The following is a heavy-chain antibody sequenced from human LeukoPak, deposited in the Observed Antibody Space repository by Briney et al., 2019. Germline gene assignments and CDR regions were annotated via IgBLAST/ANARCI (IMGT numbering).Heavy chain of an antibody. V-gene: IGHV3-74*03. CDR1: GFTFSTYW. D-gene: IGHD3-10*01. J-gene: IGHJ4*02. Sequence: PGGSLRLSCTASGFTFSTYWINWVRQSPGKGLVWVALINGDGSTTTHADSVKGPFTISRDNAKNTAYLQMNSLRDEDTAVYFCARDYAGSPDYWGQGTLVTVSA. CDR3: ARDYAGSPDY. CDR2: INGDGSTT.